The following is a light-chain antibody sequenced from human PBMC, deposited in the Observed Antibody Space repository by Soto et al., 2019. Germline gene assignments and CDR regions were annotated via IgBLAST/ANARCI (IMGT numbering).Light chain of an antibody. CDR3: QQYNIWPPYS. CDR2: GAS. V-gene: IGKV3-15*01. CDR1: QRISSN. J-gene: IGKJ2*03. Sequence: EIVMTQSPVTLSVSPGESATLYCKASQRISSNLAWYQQKPGQPPRLLIYGASTRATGTPARFSGSGSGTEFTLTISGLQSEDFALYYCQQYNIWPPYSFGQGTKVDIK.